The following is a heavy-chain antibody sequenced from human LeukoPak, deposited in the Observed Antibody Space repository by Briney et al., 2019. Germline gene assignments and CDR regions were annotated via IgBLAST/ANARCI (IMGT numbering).Heavy chain of an antibody. CDR1: GYTFTGYS. CDR2: INPSSGGT. Sequence: ASVKVSCKASGYTFTGYSMHWVRQAPGQGLEWMGWINPSSGGTNYAQKFQGRVTMTRDTSINTAYMELRRLRSDDTAVYYCARGGVVVLGVMDIWGQGTVVTVSS. V-gene: IGHV1-2*02. J-gene: IGHJ3*02. D-gene: IGHD2-15*01. CDR3: ARGGVVVLGVMDI.